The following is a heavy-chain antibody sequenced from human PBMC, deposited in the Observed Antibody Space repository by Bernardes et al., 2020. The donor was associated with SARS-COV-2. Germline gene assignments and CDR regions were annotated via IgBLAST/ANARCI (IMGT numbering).Heavy chain of an antibody. CDR3: VRDLTWVALFDY. V-gene: IGHV3-11*01. CDR2: ISGTSTTK. D-gene: IGHD5-12*01. Sequence: GGSLRLSCVASGFTFGDYYMNWIRQAPGKGLEWISQISGTSTTKHYSDSVKGRFTISRDNGKNSVYLQMNSLRGEDTAVYYCVRDLTWVALFDYWGHGTQVTVSS. CDR1: GFTFGDYY. J-gene: IGHJ4*01.